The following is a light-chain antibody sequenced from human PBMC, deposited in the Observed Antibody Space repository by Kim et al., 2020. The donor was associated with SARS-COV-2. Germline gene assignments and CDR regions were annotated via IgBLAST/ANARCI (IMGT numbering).Light chain of an antibody. J-gene: IGKJ2*01. CDR2: AAS. CDR3: QQYDDWPPYT. Sequence: VSPGERATLSCKASQSVNTNLAWYQQRPGQAPRLLIFAASSRATGIPARFSGHGSGTEFTLAINSLQSEDVAVYYCQQYDDWPPYTFGQGTKLEIK. CDR1: QSVNTN. V-gene: IGKV3-15*01.